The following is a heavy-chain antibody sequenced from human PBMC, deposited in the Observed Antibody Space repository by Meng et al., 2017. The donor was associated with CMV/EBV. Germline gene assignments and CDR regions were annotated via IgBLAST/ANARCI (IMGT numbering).Heavy chain of an antibody. Sequence: FNFINAWMNWVRQAPGKGLEWVGRIKSKTDGGTTDYAAPVKGRFTISRDDSKNTLYLQMNSLKSEDTAVYYCTTVLDYDFWSGSRGYWGQGTLVTVSS. CDR2: IKSKTDGGTT. J-gene: IGHJ4*02. CDR1: FNFINAW. CDR3: TTVLDYDFWSGSRGY. D-gene: IGHD3-3*01. V-gene: IGHV3-15*07.